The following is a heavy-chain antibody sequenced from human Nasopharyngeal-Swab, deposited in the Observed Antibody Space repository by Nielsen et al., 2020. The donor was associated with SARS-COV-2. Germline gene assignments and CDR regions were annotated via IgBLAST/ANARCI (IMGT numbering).Heavy chain of an antibody. D-gene: IGHD1-26*01. CDR2: ISPDGRST. CDR3: ARVPSGSYWYNC. J-gene: IGHJ5*01. V-gene: IGHV3-74*01. Sequence: GESLKISCSTSGFTFENYWMHWVRQAPGKGLVWVSRISPDGRSTTYADSVKGRFTISRDNAKNTLYLQMNSLRDEDTAVYYCARVPSGSYWYNCWGQGTLVTVSS. CDR1: GFTFENYW.